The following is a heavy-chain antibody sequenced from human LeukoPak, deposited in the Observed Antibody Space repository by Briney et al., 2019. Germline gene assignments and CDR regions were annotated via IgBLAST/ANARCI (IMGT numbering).Heavy chain of an antibody. CDR2: IIPIFGTA. V-gene: IGHV1-69*01. Sequence: GASVKVSCKASGGTFSSYAISWVRQAPGQGLEWMGGIIPIFGTANYAQKFQGRVTITADVSTSTAYMELISLRSEDTAFYYCARGWDSSGQMPFLYWGQGTLVTVSS. CDR1: GGTFSSYA. CDR3: ARGWDSSGQMPFLY. J-gene: IGHJ4*02. D-gene: IGHD3-22*01.